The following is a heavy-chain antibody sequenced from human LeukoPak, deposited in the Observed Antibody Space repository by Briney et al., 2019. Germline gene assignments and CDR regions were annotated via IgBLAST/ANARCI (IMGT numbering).Heavy chain of an antibody. CDR2: ISGSGGST. V-gene: IGHV3-23*01. CDR3: AEDSEYYDYVWGSYGDAFDI. Sequence: GGSLRLSCAASGFTFSSYAMSWVRRAPGKGLEWVSAISGSGGSTYYADSVKGRFTISRDNSKNTLYLQMNSLRAEDTAVYYCAEDSEYYDYVWGSYGDAFDIWGQGTMVTVSS. CDR1: GFTFSSYA. J-gene: IGHJ3*02. D-gene: IGHD3-16*01.